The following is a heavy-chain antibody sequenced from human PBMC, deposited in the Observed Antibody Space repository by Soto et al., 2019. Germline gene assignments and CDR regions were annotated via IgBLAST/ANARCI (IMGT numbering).Heavy chain of an antibody. J-gene: IGHJ5*02. CDR2: IDWDDDK. V-gene: IGHV2-70*04. D-gene: IGHD6-13*01. Sequence: SGPTLVNPTQTLTLTCTFSGFSLSTSGMRVSWIRQPPGKALELLARIDWDDDKLYSTSLKTRLTISKDTSKNQEVLTMTNMDPVDTATYYCARSIVAAGNRWFDPWGQGTLVTVSS. CDR3: ARSIVAAGNRWFDP. CDR1: GFSLSTSGMR.